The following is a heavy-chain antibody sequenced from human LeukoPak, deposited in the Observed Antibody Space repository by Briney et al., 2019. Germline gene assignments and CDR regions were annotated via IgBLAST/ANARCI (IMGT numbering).Heavy chain of an antibody. Sequence: GGSLRLSCAASGFMFSGYSMNWVRQAPGKGLEWVSSIGSSSGYIYYADSVKGRFTISRDNAKDSLYLQMNSLRAEDTAVYYCARDPNYDFWSGYYIAYFDYWGQGTLVTVSS. J-gene: IGHJ4*02. D-gene: IGHD3-3*01. CDR1: GFMFSGYS. CDR3: ARDPNYDFWSGYYIAYFDY. V-gene: IGHV3-21*01. CDR2: IGSSSGYI.